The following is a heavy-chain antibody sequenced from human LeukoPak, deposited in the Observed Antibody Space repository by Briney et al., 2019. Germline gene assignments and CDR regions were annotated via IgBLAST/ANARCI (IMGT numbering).Heavy chain of an antibody. CDR3: ARGSSGWAYFDY. D-gene: IGHD6-19*01. V-gene: IGHV3-74*01. Sequence: GGSLRLSCAASGFTFSSYWMNWVRQAPGKGLEWVSVIGGSGYNTYYADSVKGRFTISRDNAKNTLFLQMNSLRAEDTAVYYCARGSSGWAYFDYWGQGTLVTVSS. CDR2: IGGSGYNT. CDR1: GFTFSSYW. J-gene: IGHJ4*02.